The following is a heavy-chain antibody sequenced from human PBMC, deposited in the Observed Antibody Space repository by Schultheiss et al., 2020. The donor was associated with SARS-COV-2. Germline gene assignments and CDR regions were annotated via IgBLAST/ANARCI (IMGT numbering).Heavy chain of an antibody. CDR1: GGSFSGYY. Sequence: SETLSLTCAVYGGSFSGYYWSWIRQPPGKGLEWLGYLSNSGSANYNTSLKSRVTISVDTSKNQFSLKLSSVTAADTAVYYCASYREGRGSCFDYWGQGTLVTVSS. CDR2: LSNSGSA. D-gene: IGHD6-6*01. J-gene: IGHJ4*02. CDR3: ASYREGRGSCFDY. V-gene: IGHV4-59*01.